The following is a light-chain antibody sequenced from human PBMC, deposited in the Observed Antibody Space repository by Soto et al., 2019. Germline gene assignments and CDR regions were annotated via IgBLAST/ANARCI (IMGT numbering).Light chain of an antibody. CDR3: QQYHRSLRT. J-gene: IGKJ1*01. Sequence: EVVMTQSPATLSVSPGERATLSCRASQSVTSNYLAWYQQKPGQAPRLLIYGASNRATGIPDRFSGSGSGTDFTLTISRLEPEDFAVYYCQQYHRSLRTFGQGTKVDIK. CDR2: GAS. V-gene: IGKV3-20*01. CDR1: QSVTSNY.